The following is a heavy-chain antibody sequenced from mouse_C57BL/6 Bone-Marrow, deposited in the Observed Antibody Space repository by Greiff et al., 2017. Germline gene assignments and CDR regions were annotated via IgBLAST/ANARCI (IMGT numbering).Heavy chain of an antibody. CDR3: ARPRDVVVFAY. D-gene: IGHD1-1*01. Sequence: EVKLLEPGGGLVKPGGSLKLSCAASGFTFSDYGMHWVRQAPEKGLEWVAYISPGSSTIYYTDTVKGRFTISRDNAKTTLFLQRTSLRSEETAMYYCARPRDVVVFAYWGQGTLVTVSS. CDR1: GFTFSDYG. J-gene: IGHJ3*01. V-gene: IGHV5-17*01. CDR2: ISPGSSTI.